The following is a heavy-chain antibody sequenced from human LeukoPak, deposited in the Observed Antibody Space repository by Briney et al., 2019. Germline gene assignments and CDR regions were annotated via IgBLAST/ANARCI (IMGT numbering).Heavy chain of an antibody. Sequence: ASVKASCKASGYTFTSYGISWVRQAPGQGLERMGWISAYNGNTNYAQKLQGRVTMTTDTSTSTAYMELRSLRSDDTAVYYCARDYYDILTGYSPFDYWGQGTLVTVSS. V-gene: IGHV1-18*01. CDR3: ARDYYDILTGYSPFDY. D-gene: IGHD3-9*01. CDR1: GYTFTSYG. CDR2: ISAYNGNT. J-gene: IGHJ4*02.